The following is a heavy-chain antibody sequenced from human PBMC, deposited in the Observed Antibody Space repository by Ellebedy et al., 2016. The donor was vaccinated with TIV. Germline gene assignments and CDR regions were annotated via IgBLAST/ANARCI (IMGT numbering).Heavy chain of an antibody. D-gene: IGHD6-19*01. V-gene: IGHV3-48*02. CDR3: ARDFPGWPHLFDY. Sequence: PGGSLRLSCAASGFIFSNCGMNWVRQAPGKGLEWISYISDTGAIVHYADSVKGRFTISRDNAKNSLYLQMNSLRHEDTAVYFCARDFPGWPHLFDYWGQGTLVTVSS. CDR2: ISDTGAIV. CDR1: GFIFSNCG. J-gene: IGHJ4*02.